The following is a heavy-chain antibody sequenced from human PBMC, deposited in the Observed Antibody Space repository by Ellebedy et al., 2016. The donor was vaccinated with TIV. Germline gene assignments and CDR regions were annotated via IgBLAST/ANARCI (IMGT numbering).Heavy chain of an antibody. V-gene: IGHV5-10-1*01. CDR3: ARHPHLGSYRFDF. D-gene: IGHD1-26*01. J-gene: IGHJ4*02. Sequence: GESLKISCKGSGYSFTSYWIDWVRQMPGKGLEWMGTIDPSDSYTNYNPSFQGHVTISADKSISTAYLQWRSLKASDTAMYYCARHPHLGSYRFDFWGQGTLVTVSS. CDR2: IDPSDSYT. CDR1: GYSFTSYW.